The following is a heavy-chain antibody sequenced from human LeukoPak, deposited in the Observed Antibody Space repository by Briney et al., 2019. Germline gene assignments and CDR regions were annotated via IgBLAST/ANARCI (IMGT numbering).Heavy chain of an antibody. V-gene: IGHV1-2*02. CDR3: AREHYFYSYIN. CDR1: GYTFTDYY. J-gene: IGHJ4*02. D-gene: IGHD3-22*01. Sequence: GASVKVSCKASGYTFTDYYIHWVRQAPGQGLEWMAWINPNSGGTNYAQNFQGRVTMTRDTSISTAYMELSRLRSDDTAVYYCAREHYFYSYINWGQGTLVTVSS. CDR2: INPNSGGT.